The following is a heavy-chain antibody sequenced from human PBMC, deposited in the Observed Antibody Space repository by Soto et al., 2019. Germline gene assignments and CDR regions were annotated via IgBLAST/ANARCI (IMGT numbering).Heavy chain of an antibody. CDR1: GYTFTSYY. V-gene: IGHV1-46*03. Sequence: ASVKVSCKASGYTFTSYYMHWVRQAPGQGLERMGIINPSGGSTSYAQKFQGRVTMTRDTSTSTVYMELSSLRSEDTAVYYCARDYYYDSSGYPYYFDYWGQGTLVTVSS. CDR2: INPSGGST. J-gene: IGHJ4*02. CDR3: ARDYYYDSSGYPYYFDY. D-gene: IGHD3-22*01.